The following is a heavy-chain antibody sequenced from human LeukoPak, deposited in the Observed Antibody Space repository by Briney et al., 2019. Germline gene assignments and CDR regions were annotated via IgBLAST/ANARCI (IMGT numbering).Heavy chain of an antibody. V-gene: IGHV3-66*02. CDR3: ARDREYYYDSSGYYWRDY. CDR1: GFTVSSNY. D-gene: IGHD3-22*01. Sequence: HGGSLRLSCAASGFTVSSNYMSWVRQAPGKGLEWVSVIYSGGSTYYADSVKGRFTISRDNSKNTLYLQMNSLRAEDTAVYYCARDREYYYDSSGYYWRDYWGQGTLVTVSS. J-gene: IGHJ4*02. CDR2: IYSGGST.